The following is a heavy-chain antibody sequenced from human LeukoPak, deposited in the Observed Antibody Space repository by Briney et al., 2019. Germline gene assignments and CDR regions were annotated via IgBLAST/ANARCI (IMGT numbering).Heavy chain of an antibody. Sequence: SETLSLTCIVSGGSISSSSHNWGWIRQPPGKGLEWIGSIYYSGSTFYNPSLKSRLTISVDTSKNQFSLKLSSVTAADTAVYYCARHDRIIASPLVWGQGTLVTVSS. CDR1: GGSISSSSHN. D-gene: IGHD6-13*01. J-gene: IGHJ4*02. CDR2: IYYSGST. CDR3: ARHDRIIASPLV. V-gene: IGHV4-39*01.